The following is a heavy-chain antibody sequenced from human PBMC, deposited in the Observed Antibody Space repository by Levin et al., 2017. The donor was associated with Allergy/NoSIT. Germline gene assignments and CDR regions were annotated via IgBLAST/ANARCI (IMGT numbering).Heavy chain of an antibody. CDR1: GYAFSTFG. D-gene: IGHD2-21*01. CDR2: INAYNGNT. Sequence: ASVKVSCRTSGYAFSTFGFTWVRQAPGQGLEWVGWINAYNGNTVYGKKFQGRVTLTTDTSTSTAYMDLRSLRSDDTAVYYFARDPSTTYSRDFDYWGQGSLVTVSS. J-gene: IGHJ4*02. CDR3: ARDPSTTYSRDFDY. V-gene: IGHV1-18*01.